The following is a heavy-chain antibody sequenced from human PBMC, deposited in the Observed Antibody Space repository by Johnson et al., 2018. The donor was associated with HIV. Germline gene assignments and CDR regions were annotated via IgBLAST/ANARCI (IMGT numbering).Heavy chain of an antibody. CDR2: LTWNSGRK. D-gene: IGHD1-26*01. Sequence: VQLVESGGRLVQPGRSLRLSCAASGFSFDDYAMHWVRQVPGKGLEWVAGLTWNSGRKGYADSVKGRFTISRDNAKNSLYLQMNSLRAEDTAVYYCATFGGGSFHAFDIWGQGTMVTVSS. CDR1: GFSFDDYA. J-gene: IGHJ3*02. V-gene: IGHV3-9*01. CDR3: ATFGGGSFHAFDI.